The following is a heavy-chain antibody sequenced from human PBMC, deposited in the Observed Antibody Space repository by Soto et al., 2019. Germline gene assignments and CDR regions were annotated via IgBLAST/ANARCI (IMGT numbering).Heavy chain of an antibody. CDR1: GFSLSNARMG. J-gene: IGHJ4*02. CDR2: IFSNDEK. D-gene: IGHD1-26*01. CDR3: ARHGRGVGARPLDY. Sequence: QVTLKESGPVLAKPAETLTLTCTVSGFSLSNARMGVSWIRQPPGKALEWLSHIFSNDEKSYSTSLKSRLTTTKDTSKSQVVLTMTNMDPVDTATYYCARHGRGVGARPLDYWGQGTLVTVSS. V-gene: IGHV2-26*01.